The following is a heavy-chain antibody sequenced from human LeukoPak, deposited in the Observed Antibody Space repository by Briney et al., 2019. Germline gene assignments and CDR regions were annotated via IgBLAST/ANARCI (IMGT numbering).Heavy chain of an antibody. D-gene: IGHD4-17*01. Sequence: GGSLRLSCAASGFTFSSHAMSWVRQAPGKGLEWVSAISTSGGSTYYADSVKGRFTISRDNSKNTLYLQMNSLRAEDTAVYYCASLYGDYAGDGYYWGQGTLVTVSS. CDR2: ISTSGGST. CDR3: ASLYGDYAGDGYY. V-gene: IGHV3-23*01. J-gene: IGHJ4*02. CDR1: GFTFSSHA.